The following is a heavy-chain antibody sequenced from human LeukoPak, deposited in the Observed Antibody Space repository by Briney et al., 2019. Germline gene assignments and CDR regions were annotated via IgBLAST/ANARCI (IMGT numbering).Heavy chain of an antibody. CDR1: GFTFSRYA. J-gene: IGHJ3*02. CDR3: AREVGPPASGNAFDI. CDR2: ISSSGSTI. Sequence: GGSLRLSCAASGFTFSRYAMSWVRHAPGKGLEWVSYISSSGSTIYYADSVKGRFTISRDNAKNSLYLQMNSLRAEDTAVYYCAREVGPPASGNAFDIWGQGTMVSVSS. V-gene: IGHV3-48*03. D-gene: IGHD1-26*01.